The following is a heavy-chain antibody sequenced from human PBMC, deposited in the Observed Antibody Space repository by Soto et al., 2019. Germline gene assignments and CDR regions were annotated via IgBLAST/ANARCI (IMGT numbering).Heavy chain of an antibody. D-gene: IGHD2-2*01. V-gene: IGHV1-46*01. CDR3: VRKLILVVPGAPPKNPHAL. CDR1: GYSFSAYD. J-gene: IGHJ1*01. CDR2: INPGGGST. Sequence: GASVKVSCKASGYSFSAYDMHWVRQAPAQGLEWMGVINPGGGSTSYAQKFQGRITMTRDTSTNTVYMDLTSLTSDDTAVYYCVRKLILVVPGAPPKNPHALRGQGTPVPVSS.